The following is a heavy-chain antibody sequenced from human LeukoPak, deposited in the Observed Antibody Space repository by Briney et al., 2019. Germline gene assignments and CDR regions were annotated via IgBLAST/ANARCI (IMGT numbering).Heavy chain of an antibody. D-gene: IGHD3-22*01. CDR1: GSTFSSYA. V-gene: IGHV3-33*08. CDR2: IWYDGSNK. Sequence: PGGSLRLSCAASGSTFSSYAMSWVRQAPGKGLEWVAVIWYDGSNKYYADSVKGRFTISRDNSKNTLYLQMNSLRAEDTAVYYCARPSSGYYYGAFDIWGQGTMVTVSS. CDR3: ARPSSGYYYGAFDI. J-gene: IGHJ3*02.